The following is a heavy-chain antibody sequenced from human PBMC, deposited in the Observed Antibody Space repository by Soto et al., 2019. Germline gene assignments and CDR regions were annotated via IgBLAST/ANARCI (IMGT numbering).Heavy chain of an antibody. CDR3: ARGGVGATYYYYYYGMDV. Sequence: GASVKVSCKASGYTFTSYGISWVRQAPGQGLEWMGWISAYNGNTNYAQKRQGRVTMTTDTSTSTAYMELGSLRSDDTAVYYCARGGVGATYYYYYYGMDVWGQGTTVTVSS. J-gene: IGHJ6*02. CDR2: ISAYNGNT. D-gene: IGHD1-26*01. V-gene: IGHV1-18*04. CDR1: GYTFTSYG.